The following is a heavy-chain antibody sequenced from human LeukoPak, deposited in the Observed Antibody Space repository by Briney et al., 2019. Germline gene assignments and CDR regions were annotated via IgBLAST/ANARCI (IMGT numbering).Heavy chain of an antibody. CDR1: GFTFSSYS. CDR2: ISSSSSYI. J-gene: IGHJ4*02. CDR3: ARDGSYSGYDGFDY. Sequence: PGGSLRLSCAASGFTFSSYSMNWVRQAPGKGLEWVSSISSSSSYIYYADSVKGRFTISRDNAKNSLYLQMNSLRAEDTGVYYCARDGSYSGYDGFDYWGQGTLVTVSS. D-gene: IGHD5-12*01. V-gene: IGHV3-21*01.